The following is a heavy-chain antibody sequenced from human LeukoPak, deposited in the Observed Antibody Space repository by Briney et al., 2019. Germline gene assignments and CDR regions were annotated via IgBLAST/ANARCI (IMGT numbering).Heavy chain of an antibody. V-gene: IGHV1-24*01. CDR2: FDPEDGET. Sequence: ASVKVSCKVSGYTLTELSMHWVRQAPGKGLEWMGGFDPEDGETIYAQRFQGRLTMTEDTSTDTAYMELSSLRSEDTAVFYCVTVSDSAYDGYYFDYWGQGTLVTVSS. CDR1: GYTLTELS. CDR3: VTVSDSAYDGYYFDY. J-gene: IGHJ4*02. D-gene: IGHD5-12*01.